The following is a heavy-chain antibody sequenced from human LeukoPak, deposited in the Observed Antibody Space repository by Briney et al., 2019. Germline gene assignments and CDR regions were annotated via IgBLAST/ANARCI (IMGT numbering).Heavy chain of an antibody. CDR3: ARESYYDSSGYYYVPLDP. J-gene: IGHJ5*02. Sequence: SVKVSCKASGGTFSSYAISWVRQAPGQGLVWMGGIIPIFGTANYAQKFQGRVTITADESTSTAYMELSSLRSEDTAVYYCARESYYDSSGYYYVPLDPWGQGTLVTVSS. D-gene: IGHD3-22*01. V-gene: IGHV1-69*13. CDR1: GGTFSSYA. CDR2: IIPIFGTA.